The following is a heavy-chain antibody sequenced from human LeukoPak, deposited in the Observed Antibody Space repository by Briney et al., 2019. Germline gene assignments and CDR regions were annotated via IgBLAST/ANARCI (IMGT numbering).Heavy chain of an antibody. CDR1: GGSVSSGSYY. CDR2: IYYSGST. Sequence: PSETLSLTCTVSGGSVSSGSYYWSWIRQPPGKGLEWIGYIYYSGSTNYNPSLKSRVTISVDTSKNQFSLKLSSVTAADTAVYYCARRTTVTIPFGYWGQGTLVTVSS. J-gene: IGHJ4*02. D-gene: IGHD4-11*01. V-gene: IGHV4-61*01. CDR3: ARRTTVTIPFGY.